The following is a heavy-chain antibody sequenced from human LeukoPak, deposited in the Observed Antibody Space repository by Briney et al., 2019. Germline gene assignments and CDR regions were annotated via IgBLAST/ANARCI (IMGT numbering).Heavy chain of an antibody. V-gene: IGHV3-21*01. CDR2: ISSSSSYI. CDR1: GFTFSSYS. J-gene: IGHJ4*02. D-gene: IGHD5-12*01. Sequence: PGGALRLSCAASGFTFSSYSMNWVRQAPGKGLEWVSSISSSSSYIYYADSVKGRFTISRDNAKNSLYLQMNSLRAEDTAVYYCARDIGGLYSGYDLEGFDYWGQGTLVTVSS. CDR3: ARDIGGLYSGYDLEGFDY.